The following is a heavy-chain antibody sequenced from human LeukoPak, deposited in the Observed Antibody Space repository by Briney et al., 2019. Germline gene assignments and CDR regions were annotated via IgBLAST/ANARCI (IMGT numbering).Heavy chain of an antibody. D-gene: IGHD6-19*01. Sequence: PGGSLRLSCAASGFTFGSYSMNWVRQAPGKGIEWVSSISSSSSYIYYADSVKGRFTISRDNAKNSLYLQMNSLRAEDTAVYYCARRWLVQAFDIWGQGTMVTVSS. V-gene: IGHV3-21*01. J-gene: IGHJ3*02. CDR1: GFTFGSYS. CDR2: ISSSSSYI. CDR3: ARRWLVQAFDI.